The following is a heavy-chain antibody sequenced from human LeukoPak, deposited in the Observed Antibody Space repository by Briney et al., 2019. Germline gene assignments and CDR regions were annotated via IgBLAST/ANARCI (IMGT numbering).Heavy chain of an antibody. Sequence: SGTLSLTCTVSGGSISSYYWSWIRQPPGKGLEWIGYIYYSGSTNYNPSLKSRVTISVDTSKNQFSLKLSSVTAADTAVYYCARLRQYYYYDSSGYSSNWFDPWGQGTLVTVSS. CDR3: ARLRQYYYYDSSGYSSNWFDP. J-gene: IGHJ5*02. V-gene: IGHV4-59*08. CDR1: GGSISSYY. CDR2: IYYSGST. D-gene: IGHD3-22*01.